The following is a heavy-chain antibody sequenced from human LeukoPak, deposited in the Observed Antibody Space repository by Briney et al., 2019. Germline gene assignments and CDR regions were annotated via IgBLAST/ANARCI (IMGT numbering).Heavy chain of an antibody. CDR3: ARDSARHILTGYYPNWFDP. CDR1: GFTFSSYN. V-gene: IGHV3-48*02. Sequence: PGGSLRLSCAASGFTFSSYNMNWVRQAPGKGLEWVSNISSSGSTIYFADSVKGRFTISRDNAKNSLYLQMNSLRDEDTAVYYCARDSARHILTGYYPNWFDPWGQGTLVTVSS. J-gene: IGHJ5*02. CDR2: ISSSGSTI. D-gene: IGHD3-9*01.